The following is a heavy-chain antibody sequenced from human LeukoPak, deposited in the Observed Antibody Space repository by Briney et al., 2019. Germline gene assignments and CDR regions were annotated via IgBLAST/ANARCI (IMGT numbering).Heavy chain of an antibody. J-gene: IGHJ6*03. CDR1: GFIFSDYY. Sequence: PGGSLRLSCAASGFIFSDYYMSWFRQAPGKGLEWVSYISSSGRTTYYADSVKGRVTISRDNAKNSLYLQMNSLRAQDTAVYYCARDYDSTGDERDYYYYMDVWGKGTTVTVSS. CDR3: ARDYDSTGDERDYYYYMDV. V-gene: IGHV3-11*04. CDR2: ISSSGRTT. D-gene: IGHD3-22*01.